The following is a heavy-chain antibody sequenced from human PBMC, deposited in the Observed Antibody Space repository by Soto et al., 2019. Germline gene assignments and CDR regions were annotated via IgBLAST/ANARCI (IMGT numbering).Heavy chain of an antibody. V-gene: IGHV3-23*01. J-gene: IGHJ4*02. CDR2: ISTSGFTT. CDR1: GFTFSNYT. CDR3: AKGSGYCLAGTCYRYFDY. D-gene: IGHD2-15*01. Sequence: DVQLLESGAGLVQPGGSLRLSCAASGFTFSNYTMAWVRQAPGRGLEWVSIISTSGFTTFYADSVKGRFTISRDNSKDTVFLHMNSLRAEDTAVYYCAKGSGYCLAGTCYRYFDYWGLGNLVTVSS.